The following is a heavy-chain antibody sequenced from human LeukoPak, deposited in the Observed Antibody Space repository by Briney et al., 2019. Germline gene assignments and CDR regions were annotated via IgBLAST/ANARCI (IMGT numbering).Heavy chain of an antibody. V-gene: IGHV4-59*08. Sequence: PSETLSLTCTVSGGSISSYYWSWIRQPPGKGLEWIGYIYYSGSTNYNPSLKSRVTISVDTSKNQFSLKLSSVTAADTAVYYCARRLTGYSSSWYSGYWYFDLWGRGTLVTVS. CDR3: ARRLTGYSSSWYSGYWYFDL. J-gene: IGHJ2*01. CDR1: GGSISSYY. D-gene: IGHD6-13*01. CDR2: IYYSGST.